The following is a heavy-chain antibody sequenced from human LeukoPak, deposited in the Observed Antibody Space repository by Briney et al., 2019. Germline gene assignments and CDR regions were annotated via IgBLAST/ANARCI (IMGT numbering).Heavy chain of an antibody. Sequence: SETLSLTCTVSGYSISSGYYWGWIRQPPGKGLEWIGTIYHSGSTQYNPSLKSRVTISVDTSKNQFSLKLSSVTAADTAVYYCARVDYGDYYYYYYMDVWGKGTTVTVSS. V-gene: IGHV4-38-2*02. CDR2: IYHSGST. CDR1: GYSISSGYY. CDR3: ARVDYGDYYYYYYMDV. J-gene: IGHJ6*03. D-gene: IGHD4-17*01.